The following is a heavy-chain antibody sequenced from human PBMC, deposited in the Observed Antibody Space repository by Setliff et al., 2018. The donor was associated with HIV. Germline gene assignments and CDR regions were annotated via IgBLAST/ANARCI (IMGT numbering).Heavy chain of an antibody. V-gene: IGHV7-4-1*02. CDR3: ARDSSEYYDILTGEYHNMDV. CDR2: LHTNTWNP. Sequence: ASVKVSCKASGYTFTSYDINWVRQAPGQGLEWMGWLHTNTWNPTDAQGFTGRFDFSLDTSLSTAYLEISGLKVEDSAVYYCARDSSEYYDILTGEYHNMDVWGKGTSVTVSS. CDR1: GYTFTSYD. J-gene: IGHJ6*03. D-gene: IGHD3-9*01.